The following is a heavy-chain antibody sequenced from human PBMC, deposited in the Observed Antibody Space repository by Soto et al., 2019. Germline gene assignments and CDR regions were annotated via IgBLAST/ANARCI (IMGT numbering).Heavy chain of an antibody. V-gene: IGHV3-23*01. D-gene: IGHD6-25*01. CDR1: GFTFSSYA. CDR2: ISGSGGST. J-gene: IGHJ6*03. Sequence: EVQLLESGGGLVQPGGSLRLSCAASGFTFSSYAMSWVRQAPGKGLEWVSGISGSGGSTYYADSVKGRFTISRDNSKNTLYLQMNSLRAADTAVYYGAQEIGGCARWGYMDVWGKGTTVTVSS. CDR3: AQEIGGCARWGYMDV.